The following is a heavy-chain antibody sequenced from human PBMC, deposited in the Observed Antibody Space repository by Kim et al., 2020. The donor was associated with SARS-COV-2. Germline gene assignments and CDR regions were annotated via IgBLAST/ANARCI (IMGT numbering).Heavy chain of an antibody. V-gene: IGHV4-34*01. CDR1: GGSFSGYY. Sequence: SETLSLTCAVYGGSFSGYYWSWIRQPPGKGLEWIGEINHSGSTNYNPSLKSRVTISVDTSKNQFSLKLSSVTAADTAVDYCVGGTWNGARDYWGQRPLVT. J-gene: IGHJ4*02. D-gene: IGHD1-1*01. CDR3: VGGTWNGARDY. CDR2: INHSGST.